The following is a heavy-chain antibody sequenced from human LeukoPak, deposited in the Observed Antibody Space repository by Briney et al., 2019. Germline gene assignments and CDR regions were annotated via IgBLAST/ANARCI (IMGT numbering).Heavy chain of an antibody. D-gene: IGHD4-17*01. V-gene: IGHV4-30-4*01. J-gene: IGHJ4*02. Sequence: SSQTLSLTCTVSGGSISSGDYYWRWIRQPPGKGLEWIGYIYYSGSTYYNPSLKSRVTISVDTSKNQFSLKLSSVTAADTAVYYCARVIGDYGDYLVDYWGQGTLVTVSS. CDR3: ARVIGDYGDYLVDY. CDR2: IYYSGST. CDR1: GGSISSGDYY.